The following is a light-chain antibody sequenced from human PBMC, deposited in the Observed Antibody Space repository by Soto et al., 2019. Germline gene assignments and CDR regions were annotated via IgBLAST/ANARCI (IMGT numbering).Light chain of an antibody. J-gene: IGLJ2*01. CDR2: GNS. Sequence: QAVVTQPPPVSGAPGQRVTISCIGSSSNIGAGYDVHWYQQLPGTAPKLLIYGNSNRPSGVPDRFSGSKSGTSASLAITGLQAEDEADYYCQSYDSSLSGRDVVFGGGTQLTVL. CDR1: SSNIGAGYD. CDR3: QSYDSSLSGRDVV. V-gene: IGLV1-40*01.